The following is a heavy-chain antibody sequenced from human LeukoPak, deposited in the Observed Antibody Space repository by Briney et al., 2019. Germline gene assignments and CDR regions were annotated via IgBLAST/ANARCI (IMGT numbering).Heavy chain of an antibody. CDR1: GYTFTDYY. Sequence: ASVKVSCKASGYTFTDYYMHWVRQAPGQGLEWMGWINPNSGGTNYAQKFQGRVTMTRDKSISTAYMELYSLRSDDTAVYYCARTTEGGYTYDYFYYYYMDVWGKGTTVTISS. D-gene: IGHD5-18*01. CDR2: INPNSGGT. J-gene: IGHJ6*03. V-gene: IGHV1-2*02. CDR3: ARTTEGGYTYDYFYYYYMDV.